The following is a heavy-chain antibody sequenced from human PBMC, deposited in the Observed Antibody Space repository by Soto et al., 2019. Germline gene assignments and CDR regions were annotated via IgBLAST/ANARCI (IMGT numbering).Heavy chain of an antibody. CDR2: IYPGDSDT. D-gene: IGHD6-25*01. J-gene: IGHJ4*02. CDR1: GYSFTSYW. CDR3: ARVDSSGCSEY. Sequence: GESLKISCKGSGYSFTSYWIGWVRQMPGKGLECMGFIYPGDSDTTYSPSFQGHVTISADKYSSTAYLQWSSLKASDTAMYYCARVDSSGCSEYWGQGTLVTVSS. V-gene: IGHV5-51*01.